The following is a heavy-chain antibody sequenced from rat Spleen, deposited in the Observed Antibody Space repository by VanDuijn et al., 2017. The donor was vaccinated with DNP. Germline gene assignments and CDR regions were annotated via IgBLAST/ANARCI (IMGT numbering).Heavy chain of an antibody. D-gene: IGHD1-12*02. CDR3: AGVISNGRLDY. CDR2: LSHDGSNI. V-gene: IGHV5S13*01. J-gene: IGHJ2*01. CDR1: GFTFSNYD. Sequence: EVQLVESGGGLVQPGKSMKLSCVVSGFTFSNYDMAWVRQAPKKGLEWIAFLSHDGSNIYYRDSVQGRFTISRDNAKNTQSLQMDSLRSEDTATYYCAGVISNGRLDYWGQGVMVTVSS.